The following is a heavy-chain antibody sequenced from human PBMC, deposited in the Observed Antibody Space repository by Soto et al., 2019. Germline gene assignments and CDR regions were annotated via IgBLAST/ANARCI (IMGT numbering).Heavy chain of an antibody. CDR3: AKDIGWLVLAFDI. Sequence: GGSLRLSCAASGFTFSSYAMSWVRQAPGKGLEWVSAISGSGGSTYYADSVKGRFTIFRDNSKNTLYLQMNSLRAEDTAVFYCAKDIGWLVLAFDIWGQGTMVTVSS. V-gene: IGHV3-23*01. D-gene: IGHD6-19*01. CDR1: GFTFSSYA. J-gene: IGHJ3*02. CDR2: ISGSGGST.